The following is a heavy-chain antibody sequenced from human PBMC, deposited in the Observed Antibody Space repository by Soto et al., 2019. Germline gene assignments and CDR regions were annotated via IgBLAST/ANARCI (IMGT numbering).Heavy chain of an antibody. CDR2: ISAYNGNT. CDR3: ARDDTMVREVIINYYYGMDV. J-gene: IGHJ6*02. CDR1: GYTFTSYG. V-gene: IGHV1-18*01. D-gene: IGHD3-10*01. Sequence: QVQLVQSGAEVKKPGASVKVSCKASGYTFTSYGISWVRQAPGQGLEWMGWISAYNGNTNYAQKLQGRVTMTTDTSTSTAYRELRSLRSDDTAVYYCARDDTMVREVIINYYYGMDVWGQGTTVTVSS.